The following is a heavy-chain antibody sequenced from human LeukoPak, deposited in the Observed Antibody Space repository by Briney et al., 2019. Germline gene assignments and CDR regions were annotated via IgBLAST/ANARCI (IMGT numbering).Heavy chain of an antibody. Sequence: GASVKVSCKASGGTFSSYAISWVRQAPGQGLEWMGWISAYNGNTDYAQKLQGRVTMTTDTSTSTAYMELRSLRSDDTAVYYCARVGATFLSDYWGQGTLVTVSS. CDR1: GGTFSSYA. CDR2: ISAYNGNT. CDR3: ARVGATFLSDY. V-gene: IGHV1-18*01. D-gene: IGHD1-26*01. J-gene: IGHJ4*02.